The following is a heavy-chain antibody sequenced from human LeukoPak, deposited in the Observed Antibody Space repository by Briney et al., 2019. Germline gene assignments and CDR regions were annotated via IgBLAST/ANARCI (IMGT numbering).Heavy chain of an antibody. V-gene: IGHV1-18*01. J-gene: IGHJ6*03. CDR3: ARDLADSSPSYYYYYMDV. CDR1: GYTFTSYG. CDR2: ISAYNGNT. D-gene: IGHD6-13*01. Sequence: ASVKVSCKASGYTFTSYGISWVRQAPGQGLEWMGWISAYNGNTNYAQKLQGRVTMTTDTSTSTAYMELRSLRSDDTAVYYCARDLADSSPSYYYYYMDVWGKGTTVTVSS.